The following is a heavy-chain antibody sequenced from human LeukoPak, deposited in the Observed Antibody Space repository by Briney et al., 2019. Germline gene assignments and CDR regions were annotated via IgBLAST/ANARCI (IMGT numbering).Heavy chain of an antibody. Sequence: GGSLRLSCAASGFTFSNYSMNWVRQAPGKGLEWVSSITSSSSYIYYADSVKGRFTISRDNAQNSLYLQMNSLRVEDTAVYYCTSRYCTTTNCYSFDNWGHGTLVTVSS. CDR3: TSRYCTTTNCYSFDN. V-gene: IGHV3-21*01. CDR1: GFTFSNYS. CDR2: ITSSSSYI. D-gene: IGHD2-2*01. J-gene: IGHJ3*02.